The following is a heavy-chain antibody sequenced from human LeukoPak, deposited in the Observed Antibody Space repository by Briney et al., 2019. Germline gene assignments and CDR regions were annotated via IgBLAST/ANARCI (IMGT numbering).Heavy chain of an antibody. D-gene: IGHD3-10*01. CDR2: INHSGST. J-gene: IGHJ4*02. Sequence: PSETLSLTCAVYGGSFSGYYWSWIRQPPGKGLEWIGEINHSGSTCYNPSLKSRVTISVDTSKNQFSLKLSSVTAADTAVYYCARGPLNYGSGRNDYWGQGTLVTVSS. V-gene: IGHV4-34*01. CDR1: GGSFSGYY. CDR3: ARGPLNYGSGRNDY.